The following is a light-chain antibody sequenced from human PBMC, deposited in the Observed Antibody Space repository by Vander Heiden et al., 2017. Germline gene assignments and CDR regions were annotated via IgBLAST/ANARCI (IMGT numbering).Light chain of an antibody. V-gene: IGKV4-1*01. Sequence: DTVMTQSPDSLALSLGERATINCRSSQSVLNISKNKNYLAWYQQKPGQPPKLLISWASIRESGVPDRVSGSGSGTEFTLTISSLQAEDVAVYYCQQYYSSPLTFGGGTKVEIK. CDR2: WAS. CDR1: QSVLNISKNKNY. J-gene: IGKJ4*01. CDR3: QQYYSSPLT.